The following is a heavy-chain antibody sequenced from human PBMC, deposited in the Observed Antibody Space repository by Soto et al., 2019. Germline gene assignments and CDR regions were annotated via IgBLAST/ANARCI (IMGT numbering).Heavy chain of an antibody. J-gene: IGHJ4*02. CDR3: ARYGTQRFDY. D-gene: IGHD2-2*01. CDR1: GGSISSYY. Sequence: SETLSLTCTVSGGSISSYYWSWIRQPPGKGLEWIGYIYYSGSTNYNPSLKSRVTISVDTSKNQFSLKLSSVTAADTAVYYCARYGTQRFDYWGRGTMVTVYS. V-gene: IGHV4-59*01. CDR2: IYYSGST.